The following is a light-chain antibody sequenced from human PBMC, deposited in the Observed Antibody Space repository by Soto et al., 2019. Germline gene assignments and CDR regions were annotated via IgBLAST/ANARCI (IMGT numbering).Light chain of an antibody. Sequence: EIVLTQSPGTLSLSPGERATLSCRASQSVSSNYLAWYQQKPGQAPRLLLYGASSRATGIPDRFSGSGSVTDFPLNISSLEPEDCAVYQCQPYGSSPLTFGGGTKVEIK. V-gene: IGKV3-20*01. J-gene: IGKJ4*01. CDR2: GAS. CDR3: QPYGSSPLT. CDR1: QSVSSNY.